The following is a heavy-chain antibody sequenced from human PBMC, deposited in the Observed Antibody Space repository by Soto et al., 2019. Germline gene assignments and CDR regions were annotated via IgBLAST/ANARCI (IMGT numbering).Heavy chain of an antibody. D-gene: IGHD1-26*01. CDR3: ARFSGTYRAFDY. Sequence: ETLSLTCTVSGGSISSSSFHWAWIRQPPREGLEWIATIYYSGTTYYNPSLKSRVTISVDTSKNQFSLKLTSVTAADTAVYYCARFSGTYRAFDYWGQGALVTVSS. CDR2: IYYSGTT. J-gene: IGHJ4*02. V-gene: IGHV4-39*01. CDR1: GGSISSSSFH.